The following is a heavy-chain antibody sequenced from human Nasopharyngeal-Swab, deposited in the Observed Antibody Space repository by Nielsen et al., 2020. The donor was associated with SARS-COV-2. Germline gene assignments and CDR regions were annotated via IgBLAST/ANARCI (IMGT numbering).Heavy chain of an antibody. CDR2: IKQDGSEK. CDR3: ARDPSSGWYPSYYYGMDV. V-gene: IGHV3-7*01. J-gene: IGHJ6*02. Sequence: GESLKISCAASGFTFSSYCMSWVRQAPGKGLEWVANIKQDGSEKYYVDSAKGRFTISRDNAKNSLYLQMNSMRAEDTAVYYCARDPSSGWYPSYYYGMDVWGQGTTVTVSS. CDR1: GFTFSSYC. D-gene: IGHD6-19*01.